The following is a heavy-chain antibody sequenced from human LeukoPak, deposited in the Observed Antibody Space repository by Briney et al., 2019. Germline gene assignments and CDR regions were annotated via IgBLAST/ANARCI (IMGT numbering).Heavy chain of an antibody. Sequence: GGSLRLSCTASGFTFGDYAMSWFRQAPGKGLEWVGFIRSKAYGGTTEYAASVKGRFTISRDDSKSIAYLQMNSLKTEDTAVYYCTRDPGPYYYDGSGYYDSFDYWGQGTLVTVSS. CDR2: IRSKAYGGTT. CDR3: TRDPGPYYYDGSGYYDSFDY. J-gene: IGHJ4*02. V-gene: IGHV3-49*03. D-gene: IGHD3-22*01. CDR1: GFTFGDYA.